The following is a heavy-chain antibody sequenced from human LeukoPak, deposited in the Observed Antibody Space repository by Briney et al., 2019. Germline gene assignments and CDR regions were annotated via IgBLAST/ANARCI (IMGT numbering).Heavy chain of an antibody. Sequence: TSETLSLTCTVSGGSISSYYWSWIRQPPGKGLEWMGYIYYSGSTNYNPSLKSRVTISVDTSKNQFSLKLSSVTAAATAVYYCASAGYCSSSSCYFDYWGQGTLVTVSS. J-gene: IGHJ4*02. CDR2: IYYSGST. CDR1: GGSISSYY. V-gene: IGHV4-59*01. CDR3: ASAGYCSSSSCYFDY. D-gene: IGHD2-2*01.